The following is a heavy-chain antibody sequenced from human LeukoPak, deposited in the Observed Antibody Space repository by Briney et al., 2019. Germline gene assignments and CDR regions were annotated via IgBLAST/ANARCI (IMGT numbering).Heavy chain of an antibody. CDR1: GFTFSSYA. Sequence: LRLSCAASGFTFSSYAMNWIRQHPGKGLEWIGSIYYSGSTYYNPSLKSRVTISVDTSKNQFSLKLSSVTAADTAVYYCARDTHSRERSDYWGQGTLVTVSS. V-gene: IGHV4-31*02. D-gene: IGHD1-1*01. CDR2: IYYSGST. CDR3: ARDTHSRERSDY. J-gene: IGHJ4*02.